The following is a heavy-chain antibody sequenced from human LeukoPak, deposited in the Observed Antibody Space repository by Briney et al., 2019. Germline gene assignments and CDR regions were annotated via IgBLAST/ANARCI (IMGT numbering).Heavy chain of an antibody. CDR1: GFTFSSYA. V-gene: IGHV3-23*01. Sequence: GGSLRLSCAASGFTFSSYAMSWVRQAPGKGLEWVSAISGSGGSTYYADSVKGRFTISRDNSKNTLYLQMNSLRAEDTAVYYCAKGDDSSGYYSGVRKHYFDYWGQGTLVTVSS. CDR3: AKGDDSSGYYSGVRKHYFDY. CDR2: ISGSGGST. D-gene: IGHD3-22*01. J-gene: IGHJ4*02.